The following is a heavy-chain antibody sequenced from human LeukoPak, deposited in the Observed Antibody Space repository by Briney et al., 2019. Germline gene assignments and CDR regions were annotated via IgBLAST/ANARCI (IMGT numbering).Heavy chain of an antibody. V-gene: IGHV1-46*01. CDR2: INPSGGST. CDR1: GFTFSSYA. J-gene: IGHJ4*02. D-gene: IGHD1-26*01. CDR3: ARTSGSYRRPFDY. Sequence: GGSLRLSCAASGFTFSSYAMSWVRQAPGHGLEWMGIINPSGGSTSYAQKFQGRVTMTRDTSTSTVYMELSSLRSEDTAVYYCARTSGSYRRPFDYWGQGTLVTVSS.